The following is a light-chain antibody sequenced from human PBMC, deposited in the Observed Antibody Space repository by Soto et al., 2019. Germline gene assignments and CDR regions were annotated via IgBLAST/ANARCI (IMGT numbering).Light chain of an antibody. Sequence: DIQMTQSPSFLSASVGDRVTITCRASQGISTYLNWYQQKPGKAPKLLIYAASTLQSGVPSRFSGSGSATDFTLTISSLQPEDFATYYCQKYNSAPLTFGGGTKVDIK. CDR2: AAS. CDR1: QGISTY. CDR3: QKYNSAPLT. J-gene: IGKJ4*01. V-gene: IGKV1-39*01.